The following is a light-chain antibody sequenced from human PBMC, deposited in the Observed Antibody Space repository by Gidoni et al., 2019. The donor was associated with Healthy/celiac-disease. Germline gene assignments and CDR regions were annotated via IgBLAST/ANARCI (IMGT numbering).Light chain of an antibody. CDR3: QQSYSTPRT. CDR1: QSFSSY. J-gene: IGKJ2*01. V-gene: IGKV1-39*01. CDR2: AAS. Sequence: DIQMTQSPSSMSASGGDSVTITCRASQSFSSYLNWYQQKPGKAPKLLIYAASSLQSGVPSRFSGSGSGTDFTLTISSLQPEDFATYYCQQSYSTPRTFGQGTKLEIK.